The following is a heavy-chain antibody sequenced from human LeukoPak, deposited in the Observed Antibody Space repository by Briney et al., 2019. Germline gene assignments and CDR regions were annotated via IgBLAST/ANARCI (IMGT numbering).Heavy chain of an antibody. V-gene: IGHV1-18*01. CDR2: ISAYNGNT. D-gene: IGHD3-10*01. Sequence: GASVKVSCKASGYTFTSYGISWVRQAPGQGLEWMGWISAYNGNTNYAQKLQGRVTMTTDTSTSTAYMELRSLGSDDTAVYYCARVESLEFGVYRYYGMDVWGQGTTVTVSS. CDR3: ARVESLEFGVYRYYGMDV. J-gene: IGHJ6*02. CDR1: GYTFTSYG.